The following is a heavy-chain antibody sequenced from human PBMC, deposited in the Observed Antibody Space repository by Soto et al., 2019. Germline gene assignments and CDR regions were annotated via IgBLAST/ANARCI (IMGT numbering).Heavy chain of an antibody. D-gene: IGHD3-10*01. CDR1: GFSLSTNGVG. J-gene: IGHJ5*02. CDR3: ALRQGFGEIRFDP. Sequence: QITLKESGPTLVKPRQTLTLTCTFSGFSLSTNGVGVGWLRQPPGKALEWLALIYWDGNNRYSTSLRSRLTITKDTSKNHVVLTLTNMHPVDTATYYCALRQGFGEIRFDPWGQGTLVTVSS. V-gene: IGHV2-5*02. CDR2: IYWDGNN.